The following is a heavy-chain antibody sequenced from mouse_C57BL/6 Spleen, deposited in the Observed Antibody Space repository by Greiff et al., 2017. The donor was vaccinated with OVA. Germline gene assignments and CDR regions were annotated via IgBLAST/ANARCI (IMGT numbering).Heavy chain of an antibody. D-gene: IGHD2-3*01. V-gene: IGHV1-54*01. CDR2: INPGSGGT. CDR3: ARGIYDGYYNDY. Sequence: QVQLKQSGAELVRPGTSVKVSCKASGYAFTNYLIEWVKQRPGQGLEWIGVINPGSGGTNYNEKFKGKATLTADKSSSTAYMQLSSLTSEDSAVYFCARGIYDGYYNDYWGQGTTLTVSS. J-gene: IGHJ2*01. CDR1: GYAFTNYL.